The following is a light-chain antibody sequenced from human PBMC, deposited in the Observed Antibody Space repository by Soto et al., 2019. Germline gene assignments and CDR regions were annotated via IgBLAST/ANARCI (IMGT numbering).Light chain of an antibody. CDR3: KSYAGSNTYV. V-gene: IGLV2-8*01. CDR2: KVV. Sequence: QSALTQPPSASGSPGQSVTISCTGTKSDIGFYDFVSWYQHHPGKAPRLIIYKVVQRPSGVPGRFAGSKSSNTASLTVSGLQAADEAYYFCKSYAGSNTYVFGSGTKLTVL. CDR1: KSDIGFYDF. J-gene: IGLJ1*01.